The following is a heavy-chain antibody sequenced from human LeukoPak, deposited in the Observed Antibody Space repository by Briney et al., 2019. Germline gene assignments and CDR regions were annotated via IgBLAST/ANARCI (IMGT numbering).Heavy chain of an antibody. CDR1: GGSISSGDYY. CDR2: IYYSGST. J-gene: IGHJ4*02. Sequence: SQTLSLTCTVSGGSISSGDYYWSWIRPPPGKGLEWIGYIYYSGSTYYNPSLKSRVTISVDTSKNQFSLKLSSVTAADTAVYYCARAMVRGADFDYWGQGTLVTVSS. V-gene: IGHV4-30-4*08. CDR3: ARAMVRGADFDY. D-gene: IGHD3-10*01.